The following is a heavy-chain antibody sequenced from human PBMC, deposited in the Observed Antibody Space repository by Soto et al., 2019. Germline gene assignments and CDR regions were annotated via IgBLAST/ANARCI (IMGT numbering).Heavy chain of an antibody. V-gene: IGHV4-30-2*01. J-gene: IGHJ4*02. CDR2: IYHSGST. CDR3: ARGGQITMVRGVIVTYHFDY. Sequence: QLQLQESGSGLVKPSQTLSLTCAVSGGSISSSGYSWSWIRQPPGKGLEWIGNIYHSGSTYYNPSLKSRVTISIERSKNQVSLRLSSVTAADTGVYHCARGGQITMVRGVIVTYHFDYWGQGTLVTVSS. CDR1: GGSISSSGYS. D-gene: IGHD3-10*01.